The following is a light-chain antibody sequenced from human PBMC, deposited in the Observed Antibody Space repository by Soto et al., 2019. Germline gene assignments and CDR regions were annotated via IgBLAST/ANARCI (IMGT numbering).Light chain of an antibody. CDR3: QQYNSYPYT. CDR2: KAS. V-gene: IGKV1-5*03. Sequence: DIQMTQSPSPLSASVGGRVTITCRASQSISSWLAWYQQKPGKAPKLLIYKASSLESGVPSRFSGSGSGTEFTLTISSLQPDDFATYYCQQYNSYPYTFGQGTKLEIK. J-gene: IGKJ2*01. CDR1: QSISSW.